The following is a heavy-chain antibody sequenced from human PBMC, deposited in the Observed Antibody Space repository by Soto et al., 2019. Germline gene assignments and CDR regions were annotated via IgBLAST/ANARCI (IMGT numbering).Heavy chain of an antibody. CDR1: GGTFSSYA. Sequence: QVQLVQSGAEVKKPGSSVKVSCKASGGTFSSYAISWVRQAPGQGLEWMGGIIPIFGTANYAQKFQGRVTITADESTSTAYMELSSLRSEDTAVYYCARDRGQQLVVVSAGMDVWGQGTTVTVSS. CDR3: ARDRGQQLVVVSAGMDV. D-gene: IGHD6-13*01. J-gene: IGHJ6*02. V-gene: IGHV1-69*01. CDR2: IIPIFGTA.